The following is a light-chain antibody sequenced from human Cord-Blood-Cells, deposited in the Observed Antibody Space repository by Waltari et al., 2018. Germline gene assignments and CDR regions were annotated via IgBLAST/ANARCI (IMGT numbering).Light chain of an antibody. J-gene: IGKJ1*01. CDR3: QQSDSTTWT. Sequence: IKLSQCPSPLSSSCLDRVTITCRAGQSSSSYLTWYQQKPGKAPKLLIYAASSLQSGVPSRFSGSGSGTDFTLTISSLQPEDFATYYCQQSDSTTWTFGQGTKVEIK. V-gene: IGKV1-39*01. CDR2: AAS. CDR1: QSSSSY.